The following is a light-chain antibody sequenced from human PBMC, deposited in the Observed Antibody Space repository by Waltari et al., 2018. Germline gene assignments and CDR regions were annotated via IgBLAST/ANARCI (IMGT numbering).Light chain of an antibody. CDR1: QTIFSY. J-gene: IGKJ1*01. V-gene: IGKV1-39*01. CDR2: SAS. CDR3: QQSYSAPRT. Sequence: DIQMTQSPSSLSASVGDRVTITCRASQTIFSYLNLFKQTPGKAPELLIFSASALQSGVPSRFSGSGSGTNFTLTISSLRPEDFATYYCQQSYSAPRTFGQGTKVDFK.